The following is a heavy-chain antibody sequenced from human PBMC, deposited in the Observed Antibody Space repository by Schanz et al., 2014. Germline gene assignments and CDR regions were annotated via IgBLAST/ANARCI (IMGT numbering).Heavy chain of an antibody. V-gene: IGHV3-23*01. CDR3: ARGREVVAKIFDV. J-gene: IGHJ3*01. Sequence: EQVLESGGGLVRPGGSLRLSCAASGFTFSSYTMNWVRQAPGKGLEWVSAISGSGGSTVYADSVKGRFTISRDNSNNTVFLQMNSLRAEDTGVYYCARGREVVAKIFDVWGQGTMVTVSS. CDR1: GFTFSSYT. CDR2: ISGSGGST. D-gene: IGHD3-22*01.